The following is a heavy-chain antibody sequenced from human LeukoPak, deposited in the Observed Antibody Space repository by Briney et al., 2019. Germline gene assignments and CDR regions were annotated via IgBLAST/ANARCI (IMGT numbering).Heavy chain of an antibody. Sequence: GGSLRLSCAASGFTFSSYGMHWVRQAPGKGLEWVAVIWYDGSNKYYADSVKGRFTISRDNSKNTLYLQMNSLRAEDTAVYYCARDSSRGYSYGSFYWGQGTLVTVSS. CDR2: IWYDGSNK. D-gene: IGHD5-18*01. CDR1: GFTFSSYG. V-gene: IGHV3-33*01. CDR3: ARDSSRGYSYGSFY. J-gene: IGHJ4*02.